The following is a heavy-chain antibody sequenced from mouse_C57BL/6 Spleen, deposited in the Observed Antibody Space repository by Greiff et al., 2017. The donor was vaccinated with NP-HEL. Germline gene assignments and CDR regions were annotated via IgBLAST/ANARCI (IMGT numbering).Heavy chain of an antibody. CDR2: ISDGGSYT. V-gene: IGHV5-4*01. Sequence: EVKLMESGGGLVKPGGSLKLSCAASGFTFSSYAMSWVRQTPEKRLEWVATISDGGSYTYYPDNVKGRFTISRDNAKNNLYLQMSHLKSEDTAMYYCARDGSSGFDYWGQGTTLTVSS. D-gene: IGHD3-2*02. CDR1: GFTFSSYA. J-gene: IGHJ2*01. CDR3: ARDGSSGFDY.